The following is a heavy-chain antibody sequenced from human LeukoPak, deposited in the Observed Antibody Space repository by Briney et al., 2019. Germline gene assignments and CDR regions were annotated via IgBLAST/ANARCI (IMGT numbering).Heavy chain of an antibody. CDR3: AKQNGAAVICHFGY. D-gene: IGHD2-15*01. CDR2: ISGSGYNT. J-gene: IGHJ4*02. Sequence: PGESLRHSCAASGFTFSSYAMSWVRQAPGKGLEWVSGISGSGYNTFNADSLKGRFTISRDNSRNTLYLQMNSLRAEDTAVYYCAKQNGAAVICHFGYWGQGTLVTVSS. V-gene: IGHV3-23*01. CDR1: GFTFSSYA.